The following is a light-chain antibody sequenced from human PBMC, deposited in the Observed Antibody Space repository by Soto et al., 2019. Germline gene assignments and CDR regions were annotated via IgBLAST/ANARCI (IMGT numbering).Light chain of an antibody. V-gene: IGKV3-20*01. CDR1: QSVSSSY. Sequence: EIVLTQSPGTLSLSPGERATLSCRASQSVSSSYLAWYQQKPGQAPRLLIYGASSRATGIPDRFSGSGSGTDFTLTISRLEPEDFAVYYCQQYGSFTSTFGQGTKVDI. CDR3: QQYGSFTST. J-gene: IGKJ1*01. CDR2: GAS.